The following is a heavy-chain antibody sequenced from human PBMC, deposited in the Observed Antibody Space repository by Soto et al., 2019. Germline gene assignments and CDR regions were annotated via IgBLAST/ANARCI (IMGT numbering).Heavy chain of an antibody. Sequence: PGKGLEWIGYIYYSGSTYYNPSLKSRVTISVDTSKNQFSLKLSSVTAADTAVYYCARASYYDFWSGYSPYYYYMDVWGKGTTVTLSS. D-gene: IGHD3-3*01. CDR2: IYYSGST. V-gene: IGHV4-30-2*04. CDR3: ARASYYDFWSGYSPYYYYMDV. J-gene: IGHJ6*03.